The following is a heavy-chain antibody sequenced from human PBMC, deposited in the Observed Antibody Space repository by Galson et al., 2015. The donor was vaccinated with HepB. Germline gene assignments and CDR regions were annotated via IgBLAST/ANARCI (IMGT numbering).Heavy chain of an antibody. CDR1: GFTFSSYW. CDR2: INSDGSST. Sequence: SLRLSCAASGFTFSSYWMHWVRQAPGKGLVWVLRINSDGSSTSYADSVKRRFTISRDNAKNTLYLQINSLRAEDTAVYYCARGDCGGDCEFDYWGQGTLVTVSS. V-gene: IGHV3-74*01. CDR3: ARGDCGGDCEFDY. D-gene: IGHD2-21*02. J-gene: IGHJ4*02.